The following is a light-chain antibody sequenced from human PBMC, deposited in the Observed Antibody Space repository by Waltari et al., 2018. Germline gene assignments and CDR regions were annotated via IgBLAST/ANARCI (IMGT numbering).Light chain of an antibody. CDR1: QSIPKD. J-gene: IGKJ1*01. Sequence: IVLTQSPGTLSMSPGERATLSCRASQSIPKDLAWYQQKPGQAPRLLIYHASSRAAGIPDRFSGSGSGTDFSLTISRLEPEDFAVYYCQHYESLPVTFGQGTKVEIK. V-gene: IGKV3-20*01. CDR3: QHYESLPVT. CDR2: HAS.